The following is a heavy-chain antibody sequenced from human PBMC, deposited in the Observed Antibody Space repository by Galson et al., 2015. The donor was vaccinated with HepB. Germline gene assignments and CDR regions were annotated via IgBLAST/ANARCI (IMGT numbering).Heavy chain of an antibody. V-gene: IGHV3-15*01. Sequence: SLRLSCAASGFTFSNAWMSWVRQAPGKGLEWVGRIKSKTDGGTTDYAAPVKGRFTISRDDSKNTLYLQTNSLKTEDTAVYYCTTDHMTTVTHLSDAFDIWGQGTMVTVSS. CDR1: GFTFSNAW. CDR3: TTDHMTTVTHLSDAFDI. CDR2: IKSKTDGGTT. D-gene: IGHD4-17*01. J-gene: IGHJ3*02.